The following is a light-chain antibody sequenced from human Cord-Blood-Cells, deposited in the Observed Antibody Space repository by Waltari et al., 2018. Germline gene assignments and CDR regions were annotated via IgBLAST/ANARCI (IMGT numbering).Light chain of an antibody. CDR2: SNN. CDR1: SSNIGSNT. CDR3: AAWDDSLNGLWV. Sequence: QSVLTQPPPASGTPGQRVTIPCSGSSSNIGSNTVNWYQQLPGTAPNLLIYSNNQRPSGVPDRFSGSKSGTSASLAISGLQSEDEADYYCAAWDDSLNGLWVFGGGTKLTVL. V-gene: IGLV1-44*01. J-gene: IGLJ3*02.